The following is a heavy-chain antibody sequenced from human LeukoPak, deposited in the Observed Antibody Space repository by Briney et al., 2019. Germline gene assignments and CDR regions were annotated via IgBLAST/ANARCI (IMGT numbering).Heavy chain of an antibody. D-gene: IGHD3-3*01. CDR3: VYQVQGVVK. Sequence: GESLRLSCSASGFTFSSYVMHWVRQAPGKGLEYVSGISGDGASTYYADSVKGRFTISRDNSKNTLYVQMTSLRAEDTAVYYCVYQVQGVVKWGQGTLVTVSS. J-gene: IGHJ4*02. CDR1: GFTFSSYV. CDR2: ISGDGAST. V-gene: IGHV3-64*05.